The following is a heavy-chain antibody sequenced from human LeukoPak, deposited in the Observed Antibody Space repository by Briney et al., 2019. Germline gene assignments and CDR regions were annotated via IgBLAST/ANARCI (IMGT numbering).Heavy chain of an antibody. J-gene: IGHJ3*02. D-gene: IGHD2-21*01. CDR2: MNPNSGNT. CDR3: ARDHVVHGSLRSNKDPGAFDI. CDR1: GYTFTSYG. V-gene: IGHV1-8*01. Sequence: ASVKVSCKASGYTFTSYGINWVRQATGQGLEWMGWMNPNSGNTGYAQKFQGRVTMTRNTSISTAYMELSSLRSEDTAVYYCARDHVVHGSLRSNKDPGAFDIWGQGTMVTVSS.